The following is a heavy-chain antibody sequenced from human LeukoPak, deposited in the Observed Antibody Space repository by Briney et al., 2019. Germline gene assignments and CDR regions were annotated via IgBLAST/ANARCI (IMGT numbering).Heavy chain of an antibody. J-gene: IGHJ6*03. CDR3: ARVLRYCSGGNCYSGGLGYMDV. Sequence: GGSLRLSCAASGFTFSSYWMHWVRQAPGKGLVWVSRINSDVSSTSYADSVKGRFTISRDNAKNSLYLQMNSLRAEDTAVYYCARVLRYCSGGNCYSGGLGYMDVWGKGTTVTVSS. CDR2: INSDVSST. D-gene: IGHD2-15*01. CDR1: GFTFSSYW. V-gene: IGHV3-74*01.